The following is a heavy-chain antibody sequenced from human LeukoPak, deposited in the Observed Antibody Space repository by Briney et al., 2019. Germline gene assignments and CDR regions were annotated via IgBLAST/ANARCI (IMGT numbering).Heavy chain of an antibody. Sequence: PGGSLRLSCAASGFTFSSYAMSWVRQAPGKGLEWVSAISGSGGSTYYADSVKGRFTTSRDNSKNTLYLQMNSLRAEDTAVYYCAKVELFSYAFDIWGQGTMVTVSS. D-gene: IGHD1-26*01. CDR2: ISGSGGST. CDR3: AKVELFSYAFDI. V-gene: IGHV3-23*01. CDR1: GFTFSSYA. J-gene: IGHJ3*02.